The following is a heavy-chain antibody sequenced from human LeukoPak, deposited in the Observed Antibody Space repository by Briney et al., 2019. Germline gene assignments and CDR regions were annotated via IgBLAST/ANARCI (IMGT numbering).Heavy chain of an antibody. Sequence: QTGGSLRLSCAASGFTLSNYAMSWVRQAPGKGLEWVANIKQDGSEKYYVDSVKGRFTISRDNAKNSLYLQMNSLRAEDTAVYYCARGFTMVRRPHTHPSNTYYFDYWGQGTLVTVSS. CDR1: GFTLSNYA. CDR2: IKQDGSEK. V-gene: IGHV3-7*01. CDR3: ARGFTMVRRPHTHPSNTYYFDY. D-gene: IGHD3-10*01. J-gene: IGHJ4*02.